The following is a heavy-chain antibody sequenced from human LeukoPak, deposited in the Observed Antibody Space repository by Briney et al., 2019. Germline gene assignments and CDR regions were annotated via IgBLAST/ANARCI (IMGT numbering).Heavy chain of an antibody. D-gene: IGHD2-21*02. J-gene: IGHJ4*02. CDR2: IRKDGNDE. CDR3: AKDRGDYPPYFDH. CDR1: GFSFSAYA. Sequence: GGSLRLSCAASGFSFSAYAIHWVRQAPGKGLEGVAFIRKDGNDEKYADSVKGRFTISRDNSKNMVYLQMNNLQTEDTSIYYCAKDRGDYPPYFDHWGQGTLVTVSS. V-gene: IGHV3-30*02.